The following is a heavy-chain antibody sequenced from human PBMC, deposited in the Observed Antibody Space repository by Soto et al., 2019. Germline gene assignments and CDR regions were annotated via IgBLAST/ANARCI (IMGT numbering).Heavy chain of an antibody. CDR2: INSDGSGT. D-gene: IGHD4-4*01. CDR1: GFTFTDYW. CDR3: ARETYRGFYFDY. Sequence: EVQLLESGGGLVQPGGSLRLSCAASGFTFTDYWTHWVRQAPGKGLVWVSRINSDGSGTSYADSVTGRFTISRDNAKNTLYLQMNSLRVEDTALYYCARETYRGFYFDYWGQGTLVTVSS. J-gene: IGHJ4*02. V-gene: IGHV3-74*01.